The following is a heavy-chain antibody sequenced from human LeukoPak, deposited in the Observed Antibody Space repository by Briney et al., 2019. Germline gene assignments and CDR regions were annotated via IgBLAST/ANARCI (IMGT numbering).Heavy chain of an antibody. V-gene: IGHV3-23*01. J-gene: IGHJ4*02. D-gene: IGHD5-12*01. Sequence: GGSLRLSCAASGFTFSSYAMSWVRQAPGKGLEWVSAISGSGGSTYYADSVKGRFTISRENSKNTLYLQMNSLRAEDTAVYYCAKDQGGYSGYDYYYWGQGTLVTVSS. CDR3: AKDQGGYSGYDYYY. CDR2: ISGSGGST. CDR1: GFTFSSYA.